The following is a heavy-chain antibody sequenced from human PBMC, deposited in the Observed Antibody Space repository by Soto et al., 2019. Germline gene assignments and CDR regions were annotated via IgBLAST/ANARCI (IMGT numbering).Heavy chain of an antibody. D-gene: IGHD3-3*01. CDR2: IYYSGTT. V-gene: IGHV4-59*08. CDR3: ASADFWSGDFDF. J-gene: IGHJ4*02. CDR1: GGSISSHY. Sequence: SETLSLTCTVSGGSISSHYWSWLRQPPGKGLEWIGYIYYSGTTYYSPSLKSRVTISVDTSKNQFSLQLKSVTAADTAVYFCASADFWSGDFDFWGQGTLVTVSS.